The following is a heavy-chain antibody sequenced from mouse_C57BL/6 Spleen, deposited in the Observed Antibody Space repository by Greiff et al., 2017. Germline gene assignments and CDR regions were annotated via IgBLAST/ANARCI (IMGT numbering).Heavy chain of an antibody. CDR3: IDSSGGFAY. J-gene: IGHJ3*01. Sequence: QVQLQQSGAELARPGASVKLSCKASGYTFTSYGISWVKQRTGQGLELIGEIYPRSGNTYYNEKFKGKATLTADKSSSTAYMELRSLTSEDSAVYFCIDSSGGFAYWGQGTLVTVSA. CDR2: IYPRSGNT. D-gene: IGHD3-2*02. CDR1: GYTFTSYG. V-gene: IGHV1-81*01.